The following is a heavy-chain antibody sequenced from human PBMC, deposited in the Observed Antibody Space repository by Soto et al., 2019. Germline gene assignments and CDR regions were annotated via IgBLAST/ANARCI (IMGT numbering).Heavy chain of an antibody. Sequence: ASVKVSCKVSGYTLTELSMHWVRQAPAKGLEWMGGFDPEDGETIYAQKFQGRVTMTEDTSTDTAYMELSSLRSEDTAVYYCATLSSFGSVVAATEPFDYWGQGTLVTVSS. V-gene: IGHV1-24*01. J-gene: IGHJ4*02. CDR2: FDPEDGET. D-gene: IGHD2-15*01. CDR1: GYTLTELS. CDR3: ATLSSFGSVVAATEPFDY.